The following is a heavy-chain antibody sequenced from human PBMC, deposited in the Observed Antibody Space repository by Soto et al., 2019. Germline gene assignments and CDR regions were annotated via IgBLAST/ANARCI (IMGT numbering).Heavy chain of an antibody. CDR3: ARKGDSTWGGGFDY. J-gene: IGHJ4*02. CDR1: GYTLSNYA. CDR2: ILAGKGDT. Sequence: QVQLVQSGAEVKKPGASVKVSCKASGYTLSNYAMHWVRQAPGQRLEWVGWILAGKGDTKYSQKFQGRVTITRETSGSTGYRELSSLMCEDPGLECWARKGDSTWGGGFDYWGQGTPVTVSS. D-gene: IGHD3-16*01. V-gene: IGHV1-3*01.